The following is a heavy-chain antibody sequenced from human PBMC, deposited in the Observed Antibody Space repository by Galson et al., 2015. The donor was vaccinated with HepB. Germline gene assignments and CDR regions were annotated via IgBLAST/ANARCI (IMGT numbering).Heavy chain of an antibody. CDR2: ISSSSSYI. V-gene: IGHV3-21*04. Sequence: SLRLSCAASGFTFSSYSMNWVRQAPGKGLEWVSSISSSSSYIYYADSVKGRFTISRDNAKNSLYLQMNSLRSEDTAVYYCAPHWYDILTGSYWFDPWGQGTLVTVSS. D-gene: IGHD3-9*01. CDR1: GFTFSSYS. J-gene: IGHJ5*02. CDR3: APHWYDILTGSYWFDP.